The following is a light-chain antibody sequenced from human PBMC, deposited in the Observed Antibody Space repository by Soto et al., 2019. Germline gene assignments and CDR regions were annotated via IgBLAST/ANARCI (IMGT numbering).Light chain of an antibody. Sequence: IVLTQSPATLSVSPGEGVTLSCRASQNVGTNLAWYQQKPGQAPRLLIYGSATRATGIPATFSGSGSGTVFTLTISCLQSEESAVYYCQQYNNWGLSFGGGTKVEI. CDR1: QNVGTN. J-gene: IGKJ4*01. CDR3: QQYNNWGLS. CDR2: GSA. V-gene: IGKV3D-15*01.